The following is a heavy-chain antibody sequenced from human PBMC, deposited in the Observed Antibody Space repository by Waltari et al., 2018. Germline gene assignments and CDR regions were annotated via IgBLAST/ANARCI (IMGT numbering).Heavy chain of an antibody. V-gene: IGHV4-34*01. Sequence: QVQLQQWGAGLLKPSETLSLTCAVYGGSFTNYYWTWIRQTPGKGLEWIGHTNHLGTTKYHPSLKSRGTISLDTSKNQFSLNLNSVTAADTAVYYCARLPLGRDYFIWFDPWGQGTLVTVSS. CDR1: GGSFTNYY. CDR3: ARLPLGRDYFIWFDP. J-gene: IGHJ5*02. D-gene: IGHD1-26*01. CDR2: TNHLGTT.